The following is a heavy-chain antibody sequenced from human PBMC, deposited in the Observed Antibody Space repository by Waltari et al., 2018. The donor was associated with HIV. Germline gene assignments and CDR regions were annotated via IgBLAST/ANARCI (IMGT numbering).Heavy chain of an antibody. Sequence: EVQLVESGGGLVQPGGSLKLSCAASGFIFSDSGIHWVRQASGKGLEWVGRMSGKSSNYATEFVASVRGRFTISRDDSKNTAFLHMSNLRSEDTAIYYCTRRDLLTSRGYDYWGQGILVTVSS. V-gene: IGHV3-73*01. D-gene: IGHD3-9*01. CDR1: GFIFSDSG. J-gene: IGHJ4*02. CDR3: TRRDLLTSRGYDY. CDR2: MSGKSSNYAT.